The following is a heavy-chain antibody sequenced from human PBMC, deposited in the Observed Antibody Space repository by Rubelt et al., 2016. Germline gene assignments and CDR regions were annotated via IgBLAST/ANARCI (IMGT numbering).Heavy chain of an antibody. CDR2: ISYSGST. J-gene: IGHJ4*02. Sequence: QLQLQESGPGLVKPSETLSLTCTVSGGSFSSSNYYWSWIRQPPGKGLEWVGTISYSGSTYYNPSLKSRGTITVDTAKNQFSLRLGAVTAADTAVYYCARLSSGWEVVDYWGQGTLVTVSS. CDR1: GGSFSSSNYY. CDR3: ARLSSGWEVVDY. D-gene: IGHD6-19*01. V-gene: IGHV4-39*01.